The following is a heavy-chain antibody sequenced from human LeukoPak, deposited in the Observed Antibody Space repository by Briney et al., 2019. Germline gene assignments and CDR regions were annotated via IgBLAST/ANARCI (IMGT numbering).Heavy chain of an antibody. V-gene: IGHV4-59*08. CDR3: ARRYSSSWYYFDY. CDR1: GGSISSYY. J-gene: IGHJ4*02. Sequence: KPSETLPLTCTVSGGSISSYYWSWIRQPPGKGLEWIRYIYYSGSTNYNPSLKSRVTISVDTSKNQFSLKLSSVTAADTAVYYCARRYSSSWYYFDYWGQGTLVTVSS. CDR2: IYYSGST. D-gene: IGHD6-13*01.